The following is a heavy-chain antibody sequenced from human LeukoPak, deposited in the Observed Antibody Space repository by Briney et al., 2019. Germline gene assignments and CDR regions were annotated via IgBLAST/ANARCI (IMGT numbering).Heavy chain of an antibody. CDR2: INHSGST. D-gene: IGHD6-13*01. CDR1: GGSFSGYY. CDR3: ARDRLYSSDAFDI. J-gene: IGHJ3*02. V-gene: IGHV4-34*01. Sequence: SETLSLTCAVYGGSFSGYYWSWIRQPPGKGLEWIGEINHSGSTNYNPSLKSRVTISVDTSKNQFSLKLSSVTAADTAVYYCARDRLYSSDAFDIWGQGTMVTVSS.